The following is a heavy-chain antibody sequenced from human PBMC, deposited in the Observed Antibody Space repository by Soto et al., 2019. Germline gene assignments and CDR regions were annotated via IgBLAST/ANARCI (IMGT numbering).Heavy chain of an antibody. J-gene: IGHJ4*02. D-gene: IGHD7-27*01. Sequence: EVQLLESGGGLVQPGGSLRLSCAASGFTFGNYAFSWVRQAPGKGLEWVSVISGGGDATYYPDSVKGRFTTSRDNSKNTVYLRMTSLRAEDTAVYYCAKKSLGSITLPALYYFDYWGQGTLVTVSS. CDR3: AKKSLGSITLPALYYFDY. V-gene: IGHV3-23*01. CDR1: GFTFGNYA. CDR2: ISGGGDAT.